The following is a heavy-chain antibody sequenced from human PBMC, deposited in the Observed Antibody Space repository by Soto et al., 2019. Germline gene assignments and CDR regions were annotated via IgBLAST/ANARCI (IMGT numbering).Heavy chain of an antibody. Sequence: GGSLRLSCAASGFTFSSYAMSWVRQAPGKGLEWVSAISGSGGSTYYADSVKGRFTISRDNSKNTLYLQMNSLRAEDMAVYYCAKDRGQMVYAILAYWGQGTLVTVSS. CDR1: GFTFSSYA. J-gene: IGHJ4*02. CDR2: ISGSGGST. V-gene: IGHV3-23*01. CDR3: AKDRGQMVYAILAY. D-gene: IGHD2-8*01.